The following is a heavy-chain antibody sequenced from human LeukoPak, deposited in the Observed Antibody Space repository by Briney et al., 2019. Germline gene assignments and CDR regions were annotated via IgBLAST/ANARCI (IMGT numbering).Heavy chain of an antibody. CDR3: AKDRDSSSGSSYLDF. CDR2: ISSSGNTI. D-gene: IGHD6-13*01. J-gene: IGHJ4*02. CDR1: GFTFSDYY. V-gene: IGHV3-11*01. Sequence: TGGSLRLSCAVSGFTFSDYYISWIRQAPGKGLEWVSHISSSGNTIYYADSVKGRFTVSRDNAKNSMYLQMNSLRAEDTAVYYCAKDRDSSSGSSYLDFWGQGTLVTVSS.